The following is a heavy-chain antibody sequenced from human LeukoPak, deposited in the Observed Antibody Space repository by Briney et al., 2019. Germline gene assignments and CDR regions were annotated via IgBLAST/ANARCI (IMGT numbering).Heavy chain of an antibody. J-gene: IGHJ4*02. V-gene: IGHV3-7*01. CDR1: GFTFRNYW. Sequence: GGSLRLSCAASGFTFRNYWMTWVRQAPGKGLEWVANIKEDGTEKHYVDSVKGRFTISRDNAKNSLILQMSSLRAEDTAIYSCARQRSGTYNFDFWGQGTLVTVSS. CDR3: ARQRSGTYNFDF. CDR2: IKEDGTEK. D-gene: IGHD1-26*01.